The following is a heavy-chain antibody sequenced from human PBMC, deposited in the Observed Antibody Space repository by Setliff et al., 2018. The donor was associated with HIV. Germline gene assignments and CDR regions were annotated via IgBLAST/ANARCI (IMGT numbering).Heavy chain of an antibody. D-gene: IGHD1-26*01. CDR1: GFSLSTSGMC. CDR3: VRMISYSPYFDY. Sequence: SGPTLVNPTQTLTLTCTFSGFSLSTSGMCVSWIRQPPGKALEWLARIDWDDGKYYSTSLKTRLTISKDTSKNQVVLKMTNMDPVDTATYYCVRMISYSPYFDYWGQGTQVTVSS. V-gene: IGHV2-70*11. J-gene: IGHJ4*02. CDR2: IDWDDGK.